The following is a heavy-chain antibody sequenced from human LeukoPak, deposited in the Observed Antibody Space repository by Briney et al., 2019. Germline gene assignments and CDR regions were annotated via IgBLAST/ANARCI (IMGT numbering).Heavy chain of an antibody. Sequence: SETLSLTCTVSGGSISSSSYYWGWIRQPPGKGLEWIGSIYYSGSTNYNPSLKSRVTISVDTSKNQFSLKLGSVTAADTAVYYCARGWAIAVAGTKQGNWFDPWGQGTLVTVSS. CDR2: IYYSGST. D-gene: IGHD6-19*01. CDR3: ARGWAIAVAGTKQGNWFDP. CDR1: GGSISSSSYY. J-gene: IGHJ5*02. V-gene: IGHV4-39*07.